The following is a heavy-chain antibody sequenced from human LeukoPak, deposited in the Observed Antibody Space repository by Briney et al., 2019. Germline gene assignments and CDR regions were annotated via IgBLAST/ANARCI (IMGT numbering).Heavy chain of an antibody. V-gene: IGHV3-30-3*01. CDR2: ISYDGSNK. J-gene: IGHJ4*02. CDR3: ARDSPGSGGYADY. CDR1: GFTFSSYA. Sequence: PGRSLRLSCAAAGFTFSSYAMHWVRQAPGKGPEWVAVISYDGSNKYYADSVKGRFTISRDNSKNTLYLQMNSLRAEDTAVYYCARDSPGSGGYADYWGQGTLVTVSS. D-gene: IGHD2-15*01.